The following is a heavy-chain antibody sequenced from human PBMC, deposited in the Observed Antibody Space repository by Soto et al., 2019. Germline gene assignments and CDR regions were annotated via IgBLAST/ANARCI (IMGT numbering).Heavy chain of an antibody. CDR1: GGPLSSYA. Sequence: VKVACTASGGPLSSYASSWVRQAPGQGLEWMGGIIPIFGTANYAQKFQGRVTITADKSTSTAYMELSSLRSEDTAVYYCARQDGNVYNWNYLFWFDPCGQATLVTVSS. D-gene: IGHD1-7*01. J-gene: IGHJ5*02. CDR2: IIPIFGTA. CDR3: ARQDGNVYNWNYLFWFDP. V-gene: IGHV1-69*13.